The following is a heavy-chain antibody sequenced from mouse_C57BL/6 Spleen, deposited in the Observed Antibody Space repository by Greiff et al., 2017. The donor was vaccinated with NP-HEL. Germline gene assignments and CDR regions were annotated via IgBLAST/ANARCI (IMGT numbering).Heavy chain of an antibody. Sequence: QVQLQQPGAELVKPGASVKLSCKASGYTFTSYWMHWVKQRPGQGLEWIGMIHPNSGSTNYNEKFKSKATLTVDKSSSTAYMQLSSLTSEDSAVYYCARLLRNYAMDYWGQGTSVTVSS. J-gene: IGHJ4*01. CDR2: IHPNSGST. D-gene: IGHD1-1*01. CDR3: ARLLRNYAMDY. CDR1: GYTFTSYW. V-gene: IGHV1-64*01.